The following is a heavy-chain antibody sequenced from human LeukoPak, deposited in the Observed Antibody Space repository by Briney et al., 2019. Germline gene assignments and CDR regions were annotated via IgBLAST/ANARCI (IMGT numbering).Heavy chain of an antibody. D-gene: IGHD3-10*01. Sequence: GESLKISCKGSGYSFTSYWIGRVRQMPGKGLEWMGIIYPGDSDTRYSPSFQGQVTISADKSISTAYLQWSSLKASDTAMYYCVGITVVRGVIITSDYWGQGTLVTVSS. V-gene: IGHV5-51*01. CDR2: IYPGDSDT. J-gene: IGHJ4*02. CDR3: VGITVVRGVIITSDY. CDR1: GYSFTSYW.